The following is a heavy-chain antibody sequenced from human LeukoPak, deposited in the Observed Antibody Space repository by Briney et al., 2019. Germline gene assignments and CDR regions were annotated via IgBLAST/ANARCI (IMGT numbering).Heavy chain of an antibody. J-gene: IGHJ4*02. Sequence: ASVKVSCKASGYSFTSYYIHWVRQAPGQGLEWMGWISAYNGNTNYAQKLQGRVTMTTDTSTSTAYMELRSLRSDDTAVYYCARAGWNDWELNYWGQGTLVTVSS. CDR1: GYSFTSYY. CDR2: ISAYNGNT. CDR3: ARAGWNDWELNY. D-gene: IGHD1-1*01. V-gene: IGHV1-18*04.